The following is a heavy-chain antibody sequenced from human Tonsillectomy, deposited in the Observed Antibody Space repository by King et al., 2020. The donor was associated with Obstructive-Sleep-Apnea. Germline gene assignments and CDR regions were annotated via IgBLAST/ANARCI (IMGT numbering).Heavy chain of an antibody. CDR1: GFTFEDYA. CDR3: AKDRHTFSSSWGVFDY. J-gene: IGHJ4*02. Sequence: GQLVQSGGVVVQPGGSLRLSCAASGFTFEDYAMHWVRQAPGKGLEWVSLITWDGGSTYYADSVKGRFTISRDNSKNSLYLQINSLRVEDTALYYCAKDRHTFSSSWGVFDYWGQGTVVTVSS. V-gene: IGHV3-43D*03. D-gene: IGHD6-13*01. CDR2: ITWDGGST.